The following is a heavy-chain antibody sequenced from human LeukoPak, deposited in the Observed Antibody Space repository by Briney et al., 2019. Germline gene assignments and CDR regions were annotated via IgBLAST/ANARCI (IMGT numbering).Heavy chain of an antibody. CDR3: ARVPFKIYSNYRYYFDY. Sequence: ASVNVSCKASGYTFTSYDINWVRQATGQGLEWMGWMNPNSGNTGYAQKFQGRVTITRNTSISTAYMELSSLRSEDTAVYYCARVPFKIYSNYRYYFDYWGQGTLVTVSS. CDR2: MNPNSGNT. V-gene: IGHV1-8*03. J-gene: IGHJ4*02. CDR1: GYTFTSYD. D-gene: IGHD4-11*01.